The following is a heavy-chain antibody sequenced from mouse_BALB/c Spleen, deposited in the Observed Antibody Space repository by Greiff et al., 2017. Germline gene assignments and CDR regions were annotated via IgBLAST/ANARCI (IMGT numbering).Heavy chain of an antibody. Sequence: EVQLQQSGAELVKPGASVTLSCTASGFNIKDTYMNWVKQRPEQGLEWIGRIDPANGNTKYDPKFQGKATITADTSSNTAYLQLSSLTSEDTAVYYCARAARALAYWGQGTLVTVSA. V-gene: IGHV14-3*02. CDR1: GFNIKDTY. J-gene: IGHJ3*01. D-gene: IGHD3-1*01. CDR2: IDPANGNT. CDR3: ARAARALAY.